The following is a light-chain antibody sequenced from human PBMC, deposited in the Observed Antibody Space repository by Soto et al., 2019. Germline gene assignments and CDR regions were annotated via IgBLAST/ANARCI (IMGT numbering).Light chain of an antibody. CDR2: HTS. J-gene: IGKJ1*01. V-gene: IGKV3-15*01. CDR1: QTIYNN. CDR3: QHYQNLWA. Sequence: PVARNALSCRASQTIYNNVAWYQKRPGQAPRLLIYHTSSRATGIPARFSGSGSGTEFTLTISSLQSEDFAVYYCQHYQNLWAFGQGTKVDIK.